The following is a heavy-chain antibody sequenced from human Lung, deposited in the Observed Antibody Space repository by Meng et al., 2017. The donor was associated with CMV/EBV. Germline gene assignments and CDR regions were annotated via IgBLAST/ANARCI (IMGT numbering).Heavy chain of an antibody. CDR1: GYTFVTES. Sequence: QLLLGQSGTELKSPGASVKVSCKASGYTFVTESINWVRKAHGRGLEWMGWISPNTGTPTYTQGFTGRFVFSLDTSVSTAYLQISSLKAEDTAVYYCARGGNFDPWGQGTLVTVSS. CDR3: ARGGNFDP. D-gene: IGHD2/OR15-2a*01. CDR2: ISPNTGTP. J-gene: IGHJ5*02. V-gene: IGHV7-4-1*02.